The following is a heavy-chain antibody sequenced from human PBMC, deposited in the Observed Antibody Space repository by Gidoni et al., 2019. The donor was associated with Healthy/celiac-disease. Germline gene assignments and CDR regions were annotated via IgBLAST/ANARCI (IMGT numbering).Heavy chain of an antibody. D-gene: IGHD6-13*01. J-gene: IGHJ6*02. CDR2: ISYEGSNK. CDR1: GCTFSSSG. CDR3: AKRGLGRYSSSWYGSLNDYYYGMDV. V-gene: IGHV3-30*18. Sequence: VQLVESGGGVVQPGRSLRLSCAASGCTFSSSGMHWVHQAPGKGLEWVAVISYEGSNKYYAVSVKSRFTIARDNSKNTLYLQMNSLRAEDTAVYYCAKRGLGRYSSSWYGSLNDYYYGMDVWGQGTTVTVSS.